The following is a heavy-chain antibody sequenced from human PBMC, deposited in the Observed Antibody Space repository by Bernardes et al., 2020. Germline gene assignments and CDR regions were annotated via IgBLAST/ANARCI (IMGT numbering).Heavy chain of an antibody. CDR2: ISGTGGST. CDR3: AKDRDAGDLVRFFDY. CDR1: GFTFSSYA. D-gene: IGHD3-10*01. J-gene: IGHJ4*02. V-gene: IGHV3-23*01. Sequence: GGSLRLSCAASGFTFSSYAMSWVRQTPGKGLEWVSGISGTGGSTYHADSVKGRFTISRDNSKNTVYLQMNSLRAEDTALYYCAKDRDAGDLVRFFDYWGQGTLVTVSS.